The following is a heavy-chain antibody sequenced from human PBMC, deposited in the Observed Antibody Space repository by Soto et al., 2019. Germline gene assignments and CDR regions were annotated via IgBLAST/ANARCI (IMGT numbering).Heavy chain of an antibody. Sequence: PGESLKISCKGSGYSFTSYWIGWVRQMPGKGLEWMGIIYPGDSDTRYSPSFQGQVTISADKSISTAYLQWSSLKASDTAMYYCARHTLYCSGGSCYRSPYGMDVWGQGTTVTVSS. V-gene: IGHV5-51*01. CDR1: GYSFTSYW. CDR2: IYPGDSDT. CDR3: ARHTLYCSGGSCYRSPYGMDV. D-gene: IGHD2-15*01. J-gene: IGHJ6*02.